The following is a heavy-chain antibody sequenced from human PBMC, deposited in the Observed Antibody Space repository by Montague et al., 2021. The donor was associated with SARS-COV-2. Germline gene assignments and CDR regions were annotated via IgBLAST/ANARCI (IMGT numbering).Heavy chain of an antibody. CDR3: VRRASSFDNWFDL. J-gene: IGHJ5*02. D-gene: IGHD3-10*01. Sequence: SETLSLTCTVSGGSITDYSWTWIRQPPGKALEWIGYVFKSGGTSYNPSLKSRVTMSVDTSKSHFSLRLTSVTAADTAVYYCVRRASSFDNWFDLWGQGALVTVSS. CDR2: VFKSGGT. V-gene: IGHV4-59*08. CDR1: GGSITDYS.